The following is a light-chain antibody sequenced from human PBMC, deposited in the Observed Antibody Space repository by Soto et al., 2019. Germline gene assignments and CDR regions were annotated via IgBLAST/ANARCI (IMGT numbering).Light chain of an antibody. Sequence: IVLTQSPATLSLSTRERAILSCGASRSVSRYLAWYQQKPGQAPRLLIYDTSYRAAGIPARFSGSGSATDFTLTISSLEPEDFAVYYCQQRSKWITFGQGTRLEI. J-gene: IGKJ5*01. CDR2: DTS. CDR1: RSVSRY. V-gene: IGKV3-11*01. CDR3: QQRSKWIT.